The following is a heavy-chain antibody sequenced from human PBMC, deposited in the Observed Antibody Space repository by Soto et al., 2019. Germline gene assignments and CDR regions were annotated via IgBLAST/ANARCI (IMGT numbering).Heavy chain of an antibody. V-gene: IGHV1-69*13. CDR3: ASVLLSDYYYYYGMDV. CDR2: IIPIFGTA. CDR1: GGTFSSYA. D-gene: IGHD3-10*01. J-gene: IGHJ6*02. Sequence: ASVKVSCKASGGTFSSYAISWVRQAPGQGLEWMGGIIPIFGTANYAQKFQGRVTITADESTSTAYMELSSLRSEDTAVYYCASVLLSDYYYYYGMDVWGQGTTVTVSS.